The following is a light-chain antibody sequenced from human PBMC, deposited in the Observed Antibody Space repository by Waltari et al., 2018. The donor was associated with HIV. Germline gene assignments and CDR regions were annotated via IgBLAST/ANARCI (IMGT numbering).Light chain of an antibody. CDR2: DSN. CDR3: GTWDSSLSAWV. J-gene: IGLJ3*02. CDR1: SSNIGNNY. Sequence: QSVLTQPPSVSAAPGQKVTISCSGSSSNIGNNYVTWYQQLPGTAPKLLIYDSNKRPSGIPDRFSGSKSGKSGTLAITGLQTGDEADYYCGTWDSSLSAWVFGGGTKLTVL. V-gene: IGLV1-51*01.